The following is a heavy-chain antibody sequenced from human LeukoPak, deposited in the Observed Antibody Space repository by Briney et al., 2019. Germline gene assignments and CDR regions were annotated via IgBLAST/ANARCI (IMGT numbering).Heavy chain of an antibody. D-gene: IGHD3-22*01. CDR2: ISSSSSYI. CDR1: GFTFSSYA. Sequence: GGSLRLSCAASGFTFSSYAMTWVRQAPGKGLEWVSSISSSSSYIYYADSVKGRFTNSRDNAKNSLYLQMNSLRAEDTAVYYCARDGPFYDSSGSSFDYWGQGTLVTVSS. V-gene: IGHV3-21*01. J-gene: IGHJ4*02. CDR3: ARDGPFYDSSGSSFDY.